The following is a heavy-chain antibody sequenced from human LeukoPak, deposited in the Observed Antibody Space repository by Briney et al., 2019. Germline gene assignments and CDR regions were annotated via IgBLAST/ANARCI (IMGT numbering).Heavy chain of an antibody. CDR1: GGSFSGYY. CDR3: ASSHYGEGPYFDY. D-gene: IGHD4-17*01. CDR2: INHSGST. Sequence: SETLSLTCAVYGGSFSGYYWSWIRQPPGKGLEWIGEINHSGSTNYNPSLKSRVTISVDTSKNQFSLKLSSVTAADTAVYYCASSHYGEGPYFDYWGQGTLVTVSS. J-gene: IGHJ4*02. V-gene: IGHV4-34*01.